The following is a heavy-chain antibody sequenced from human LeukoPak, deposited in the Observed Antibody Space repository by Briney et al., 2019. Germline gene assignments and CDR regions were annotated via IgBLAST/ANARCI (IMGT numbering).Heavy chain of an antibody. V-gene: IGHV4-4*09. D-gene: IGHD6-13*01. CDR2: IHNSGST. Sequence: SETLSLTCTVSGGSLSRYYWSWIRRPPGKGLEWIGGIGYIHNSGSTSYSPSLRSRLSISIDTSKNQISLMLNSVTAAATAVYFCARRLTSSSWIYGMDVWGQGTTVTVSS. CDR3: ARRLTSSSWIYGMDV. CDR1: GGSLSRYY. J-gene: IGHJ6*02.